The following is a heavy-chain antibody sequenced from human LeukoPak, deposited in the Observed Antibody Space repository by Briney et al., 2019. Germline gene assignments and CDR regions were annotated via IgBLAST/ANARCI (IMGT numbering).Heavy chain of an antibody. J-gene: IGHJ4*02. Sequence: GGSLRLSCAASGFTFSDYYMSWIRQAPGKGLEWVSYISSSGSTIYYADSVKGRFTISRDNAKNSLYLQMNSLRAEDTAVYYCARDDTPSYYDILTGYHNYFDYWGQGTLVTVSS. CDR2: ISSSGSTI. CDR3: ARDDTPSYYDILTGYHNYFDY. D-gene: IGHD3-9*01. CDR1: GFTFSDYY. V-gene: IGHV3-11*04.